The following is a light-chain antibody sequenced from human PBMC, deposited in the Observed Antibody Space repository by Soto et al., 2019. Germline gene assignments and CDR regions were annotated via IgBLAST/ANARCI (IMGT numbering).Light chain of an antibody. CDR1: SSDVGGYNR. Sequence: QSVLTQPPSVSGSPGQSVTISCTGTSSDVGGYNRVSWYQQPPGKAPKLLIYDVSNRPSGGSTRFSGSKSGNTASLTISGLQAEDEADYYCTSYATGSADVFGPGTKLTV. CDR2: DVS. CDR3: TSYATGSADV. J-gene: IGLJ1*01. V-gene: IGLV2-18*02.